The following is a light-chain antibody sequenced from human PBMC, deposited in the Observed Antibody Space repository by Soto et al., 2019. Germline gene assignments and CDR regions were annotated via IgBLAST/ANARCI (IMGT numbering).Light chain of an antibody. Sequence: QSALTQPASVSGSPGQSITISCTGTSSDVGGYNYVSWYQRHPGKAPKLMIYDVSNRPSGVSNRFSGSKSGNTASLTISGLQAEDEADYYCSSYTSSSSYVSGTGTKVTV. CDR1: SSDVGGYNY. CDR2: DVS. V-gene: IGLV2-14*01. J-gene: IGLJ1*01. CDR3: SSYTSSSSYV.